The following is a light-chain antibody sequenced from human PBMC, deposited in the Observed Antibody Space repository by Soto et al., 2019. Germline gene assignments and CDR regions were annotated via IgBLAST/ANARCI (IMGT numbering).Light chain of an antibody. CDR3: SSYTSIWV. CDR1: SSDVGGYNY. J-gene: IGLJ3*02. Sequence: QSALTQPASVSGSPGQSITISCTGTSSDVGGYNYVSWYQQHTGKAPKLMIYEVSNRPSGVSNRFSGSKSGNTASLTISGLQAEDEADYYCSSYTSIWVFGGGTKLTVL. V-gene: IGLV2-14*01. CDR2: EVS.